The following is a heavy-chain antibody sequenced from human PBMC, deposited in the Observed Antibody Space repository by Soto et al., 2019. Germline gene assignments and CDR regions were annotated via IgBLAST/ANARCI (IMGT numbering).Heavy chain of an antibody. Sequence: QLQLQESGPGLVKPSETLSLTCTVSGGSISSSSYYWGWIRQPPGKGLEWIGSIYYSGSTYYNPSLKSRVTISVNTSKNQFSLKRSSVTAADTAVYYCARRGPQISSYYYYGMDVWGQGTTVTVSS. J-gene: IGHJ6*02. D-gene: IGHD6-6*01. V-gene: IGHV4-39*01. CDR3: ARRGPQISSYYYYGMDV. CDR2: IYYSGST. CDR1: GGSISSSSYY.